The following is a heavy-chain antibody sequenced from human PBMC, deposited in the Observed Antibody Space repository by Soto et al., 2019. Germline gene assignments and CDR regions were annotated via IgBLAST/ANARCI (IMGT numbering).Heavy chain of an antibody. CDR2: IIPIFGTA. CDR1: GGTFSSYA. CDR3: ARDRAKGVIFYFDY. Sequence: SVKVSFKASGGTFSSYAISWVRQAPGRGLEWMGGIIPIFGTANYAQKFQGRVTITADESTSTAYMELSSLRSEDTAVYYCARDRAKGVIFYFDYWGQGTLVTV. V-gene: IGHV1-69*13. D-gene: IGHD3-10*01. J-gene: IGHJ4*02.